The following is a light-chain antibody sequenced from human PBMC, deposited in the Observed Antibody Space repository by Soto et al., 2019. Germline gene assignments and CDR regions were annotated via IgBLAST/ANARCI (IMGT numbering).Light chain of an antibody. CDR2: WAS. CDR3: HQYHTTPFT. V-gene: IGKV4-1*01. J-gene: IGKJ4*01. CDR1: QSVLYSSNNRNY. Sequence: DIVMTQSPDSLAVSLGERATINCKSSQSVLYSSNNRNYLAWYQQKPGQSPKLLIYWASTRESGVPDRFGGSGSGTDFTLTISSLQAEDVAVYYCHQYHTTPFTFGGGTKVEIK.